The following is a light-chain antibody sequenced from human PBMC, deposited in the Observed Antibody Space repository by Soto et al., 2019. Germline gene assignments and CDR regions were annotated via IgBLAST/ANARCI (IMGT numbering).Light chain of an antibody. V-gene: IGKV3-11*01. J-gene: IGKJ5*01. CDR2: DAS. CDR3: QQRSDWEIT. Sequence: EIVLTQSPATLSLSPGERATLSCRASQSVRSFLAWYQQKPGQAPRLLIYDASNRATDTPARFSGSGSGTDFTLTISSLELEDFAVYYCQQRSDWEITFGQGTRLEIK. CDR1: QSVRSF.